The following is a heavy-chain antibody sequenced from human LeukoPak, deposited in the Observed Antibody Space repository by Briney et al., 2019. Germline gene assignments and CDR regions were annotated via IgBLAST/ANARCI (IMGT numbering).Heavy chain of an antibody. J-gene: IGHJ6*03. CDR1: GSSFSGYY. CDR2: INHSGST. CDR3: ARVGRCSSTSCYRSSLSYYYYYYMDV. Sequence: SETLSLTCAVYGSSFSGYYWSWIRQPPGKGLEWIGEINHSGSTNYNPSLKSRVTISVDTSKNQFSLKLSSVTAADTAVYYCARVGRCSSTSCYRSSLSYYYYYYMDVWGKGTTVTVSS. D-gene: IGHD2-2*01. V-gene: IGHV4-34*01.